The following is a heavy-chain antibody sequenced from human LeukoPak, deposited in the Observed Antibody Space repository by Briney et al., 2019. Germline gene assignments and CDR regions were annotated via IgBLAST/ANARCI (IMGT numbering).Heavy chain of an antibody. CDR2: IRYDGSNK. CDR3: AKDKDPWKSTSISDFDY. CDR1: GFTFSTYG. J-gene: IGHJ4*02. Sequence: GGSLRLSCAASGFTFSTYGMHWVRQAPGKGLEWVAFIRYDGSNKYYADSVKGRFTISRDDSKNTLYLQMNSLRAEDTAVYFCAKDKDPWKSTSISDFDYWGQGTLVTVSS. V-gene: IGHV3-30*02. D-gene: IGHD1-1*01.